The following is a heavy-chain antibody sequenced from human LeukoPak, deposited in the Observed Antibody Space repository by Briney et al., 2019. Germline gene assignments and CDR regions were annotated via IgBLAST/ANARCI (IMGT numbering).Heavy chain of an antibody. CDR3: ARDVEGSAKYYFDY. D-gene: IGHD1-1*01. CDR1: GFTFSSYA. CDR2: ISVDGRDK. J-gene: IGHJ4*02. V-gene: IGHV3-30*04. Sequence: GGSLRLSCEASGFTFSSYAMHWVRRAPGKGLERVAVISVDGRDKHHVDSVKGRFTISRDNSKSTLYLQMNSLRGDDTAVYFCARDVEGSAKYYFDYWGQGTLVTVSS.